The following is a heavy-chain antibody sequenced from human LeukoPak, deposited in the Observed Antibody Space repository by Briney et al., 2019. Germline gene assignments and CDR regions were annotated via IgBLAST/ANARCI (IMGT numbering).Heavy chain of an antibody. V-gene: IGHV4-39*01. CDR1: GGSISSSSYY. CDR3: AGRGSNSGTFDI. Sequence: SETLSLTCTVSGGSISSSSYYWAWIRQPPGKGLEWIGSIYYSGSTYYNPSLKSRVTISVDTSKNQFSLKLASLTAADTALYYCAGRGSNSGTFDIWGPGTFVTVSS. CDR2: IYYSGST. J-gene: IGHJ3*02. D-gene: IGHD3-10*01.